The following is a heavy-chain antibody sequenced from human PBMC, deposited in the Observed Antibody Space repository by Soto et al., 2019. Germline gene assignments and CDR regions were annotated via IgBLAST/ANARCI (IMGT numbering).Heavy chain of an antibody. D-gene: IGHD6-19*01. CDR3: AREGSGCNF. CDR1: GYTFTSYG. Sequence: SVKVSCKASGYTFTSYGISWVRQAPGQGLEWMGGIVPVFGRPNYAQRFRGRLTITADESTSTGYMELISLRSDDTAVYYCAREGSGCNFWGQGTQVTVSS. CDR2: IVPVFGRP. J-gene: IGHJ4*02. V-gene: IGHV1-69*13.